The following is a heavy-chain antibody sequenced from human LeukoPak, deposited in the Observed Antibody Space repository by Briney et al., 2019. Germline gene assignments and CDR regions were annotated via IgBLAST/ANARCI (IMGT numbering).Heavy chain of an antibody. V-gene: IGHV3-7*01. CDR3: ARDRVGRDGYNYNYYYMDV. Sequence: GGSLRLSCAASGFTFSSYWMSWVRQAPGKGLEWVANIKQDGSEKYYVDSVKGRFTISRDNAKNSLYLQMNSLRAEDTAVYYCARDRVGRDGYNYNYYYMDVWGKGTTVTISS. J-gene: IGHJ6*03. CDR1: GFTFSSYW. CDR2: IKQDGSEK. D-gene: IGHD5-24*01.